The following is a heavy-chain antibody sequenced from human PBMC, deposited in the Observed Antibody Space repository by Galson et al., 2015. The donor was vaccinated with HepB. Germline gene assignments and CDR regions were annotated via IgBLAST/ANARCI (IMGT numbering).Heavy chain of an antibody. CDR3: ARGGLGGHKEVDY. Sequence: SVKVSCKASGGAFNTHTISWVRQAPGQGLEWMGRIIPVPGTVNYAQKFQGRATIVADKSTSTAYMELSNLRSEDTAVYYCARGGLGGHKEVDYWGQGTLVTVSS. D-gene: IGHD2-15*01. CDR2: IIPVPGTV. J-gene: IGHJ4*02. CDR1: GGAFNTHT. V-gene: IGHV1-69*08.